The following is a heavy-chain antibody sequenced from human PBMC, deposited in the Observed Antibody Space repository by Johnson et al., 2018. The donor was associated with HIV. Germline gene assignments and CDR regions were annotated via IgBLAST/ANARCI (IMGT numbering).Heavy chain of an antibody. CDR1: GFTFSNYD. D-gene: IGHD1-26*01. CDR2: ISYDGTNK. Sequence: QMLLVESGVGVVQPGRSLRLSCAASGFTFSNYDIHWVRQAPGKGLEWVAFISYDGTNKYYADSVKGRFTISRDNSKNTLYLQMNSLRAEDTAVYYCAKRYSGSLRDTFDIWCQGTMVTVSS. CDR3: AKRYSGSLRDTFDI. V-gene: IGHV3-30*18. J-gene: IGHJ3*02.